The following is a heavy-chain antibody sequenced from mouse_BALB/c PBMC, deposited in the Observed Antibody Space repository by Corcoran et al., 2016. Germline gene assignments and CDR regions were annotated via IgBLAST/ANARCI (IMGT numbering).Heavy chain of an antibody. Sequence: EVQLQQSGAELVKPGASVKLSCTASGFNIKDTYMHWVKQRPEQGLEWIGRIDPANGNTNYDPKFQGKATITADTSSNTAYLQLSSLTSEDTAVYYCASRDYGNYLAWFAYWGQGTLVTVSA. CDR2: IDPANGNT. V-gene: IGHV14-3*02. J-gene: IGHJ3*01. CDR1: GFNIKDTY. D-gene: IGHD2-1*01. CDR3: ASRDYGNYLAWFAY.